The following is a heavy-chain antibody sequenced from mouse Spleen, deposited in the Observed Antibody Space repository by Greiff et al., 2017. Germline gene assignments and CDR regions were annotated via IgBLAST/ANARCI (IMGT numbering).Heavy chain of an antibody. V-gene: IGHV1-64*01. CDR2: IHPNSGST. Sequence: QVQLQQPGAELVKPGASVKLSCKASGYTFTSYWMHWVKQRPGQGLEWIGMIHPNSGSTNYNEKFKSKATLTVDKSSSTAYMQLSSLTSEDSAVYYCARWGYYYGSKGFAYWGQGTLVTVSA. J-gene: IGHJ3*01. CDR3: ARWGYYYGSKGFAY. CDR1: GYTFTSYW. D-gene: IGHD1-1*01.